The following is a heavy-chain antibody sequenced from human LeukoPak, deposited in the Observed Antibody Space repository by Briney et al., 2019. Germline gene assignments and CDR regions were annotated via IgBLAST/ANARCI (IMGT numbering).Heavy chain of an antibody. Sequence: PSQTLSLTCTVSGGSISSGDYYWSWIRQPPGKGLEWIGYIYYSGSTYQNPSFKSRVTILVDTSKNQFSLKLSSVTAADTAVYYCVRRYCSGGRCNLDYWGQGTLVTVSS. CDR1: GGSISSGDYY. V-gene: IGHV4-30-4*01. CDR3: VRRYCSGGRCNLDY. CDR2: IYYSGST. D-gene: IGHD2-15*01. J-gene: IGHJ4*02.